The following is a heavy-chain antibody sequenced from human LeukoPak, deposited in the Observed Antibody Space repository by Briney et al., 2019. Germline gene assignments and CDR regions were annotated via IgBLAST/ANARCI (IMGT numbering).Heavy chain of an antibody. V-gene: IGHV1-2*02. Sequence: GASVKVSCKASGYTFTGYYMHWVRQAPGQGLEWMGWINPNSGGTNYAQKFQGRVTMTRDTSISTAYMELSRLRSDDTAVYYCARGVWHEGGYYDSSGYYDYWGQGTLVTVSS. J-gene: IGHJ4*02. CDR1: GYTFTGYY. CDR3: ARGVWHEGGYYDSSGYYDY. D-gene: IGHD3-22*01. CDR2: INPNSGGT.